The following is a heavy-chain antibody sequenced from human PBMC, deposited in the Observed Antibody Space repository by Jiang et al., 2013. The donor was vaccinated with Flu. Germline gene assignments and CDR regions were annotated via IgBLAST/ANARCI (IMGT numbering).Heavy chain of an antibody. Sequence: LLKPSETLSLTCTVSSDSISNYYWSWIRQPPGKGLEWIGYSYHSGNTNYNPSLRSRVTISVDTSKNQFSLKLSSVTAADTAVYYCANFLFHCSGGNCYSGNWFDPWGQGTLVTVSS. CDR1: SDSISNYY. D-gene: IGHD2-15*01. J-gene: IGHJ5*02. CDR2: SYHSGNT. V-gene: IGHV4-59*08. CDR3: ANFLFHCSGGNCYSGNWFDP.